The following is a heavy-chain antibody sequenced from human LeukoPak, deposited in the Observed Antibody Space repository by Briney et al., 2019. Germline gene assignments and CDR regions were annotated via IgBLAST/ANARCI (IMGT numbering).Heavy chain of an antibody. CDR2: IYHRGST. Sequence: SETLSLICSVSGGFISSGGYYWTWIRRHPARGLEWIGYIYHRGSTYYNPSLKSRVTISVATSKDQFSLNLSSVTAAATAVYYCARGGLRYFDWFGAFDIWGQGTMVTVSS. D-gene: IGHD3-9*01. J-gene: IGHJ3*02. CDR3: ARGGLRYFDWFGAFDI. V-gene: IGHV4-31*03. CDR1: GGFISSGGYY.